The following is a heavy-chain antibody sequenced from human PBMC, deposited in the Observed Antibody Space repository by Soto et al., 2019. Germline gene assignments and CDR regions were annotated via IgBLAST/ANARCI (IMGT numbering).Heavy chain of an antibody. CDR1: GYSFTSYW. CDR2: IYPGDSDT. Sequence: GESLKISCKGSGYSFTSYWIGWVRQMPGKGLEWMGIIYPGDSDTRYSPSFQGQVTISADKSISTAYLQWSSLKASDTAMYYCARVIAAAGLLRYYYYGMDVWGQGTTVTVSS. V-gene: IGHV5-51*01. J-gene: IGHJ6*02. D-gene: IGHD6-13*01. CDR3: ARVIAAAGLLRYYYYGMDV.